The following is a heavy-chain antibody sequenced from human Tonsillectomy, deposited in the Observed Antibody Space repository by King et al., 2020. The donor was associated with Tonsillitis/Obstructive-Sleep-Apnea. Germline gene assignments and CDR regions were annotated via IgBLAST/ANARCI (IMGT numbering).Heavy chain of an antibody. Sequence: VQLQQWGAGLLKPSEPLSLTCAVYGGSFSGYYWSWIRQPPGKGLEWIGEINHSGSTNYNPSLKSRVTISVDTSKNHFSLKLSSVTAADTAVYYCARQDYFDSSGYREGYFDYWGQGTLVTVSS. CDR2: INHSGST. J-gene: IGHJ4*02. D-gene: IGHD3-22*01. V-gene: IGHV4-34*01. CDR1: GGSFSGYY. CDR3: ARQDYFDSSGYREGYFDY.